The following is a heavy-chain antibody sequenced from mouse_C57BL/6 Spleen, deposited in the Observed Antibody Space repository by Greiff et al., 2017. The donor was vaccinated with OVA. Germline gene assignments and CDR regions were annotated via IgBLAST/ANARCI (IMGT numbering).Heavy chain of an antibody. V-gene: IGHV5-16*01. D-gene: IGHD2-1*01. Sequence: EVMLVESEGGLVQPGSSMKLSCTASGFTFSDYYMAWVRQVPEKGLEWVANINYDGSSTYYLDSLKSRFIISRDNAKNILYLQMSSLKSEDTATYYCARDRGNGNYWYFDVWGTGTTVTVSS. CDR3: ARDRGNGNYWYFDV. CDR2: INYDGSST. J-gene: IGHJ1*03. CDR1: GFTFSDYY.